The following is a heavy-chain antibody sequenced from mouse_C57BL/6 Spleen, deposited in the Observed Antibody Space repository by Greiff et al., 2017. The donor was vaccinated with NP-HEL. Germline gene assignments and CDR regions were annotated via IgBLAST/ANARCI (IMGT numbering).Heavy chain of an antibody. CDR3: ARSGGNYVRDAMDY. CDR1: GFNIKDYY. CDR2: IDPEDGDT. V-gene: IGHV14-2*01. Sequence: VQLQQSGAELVQPGASVKLSCTASGFNIKDYYMHWVKQRTEQGLEWIGRIDPEDGDTKYAPKFPGKGPITADTSSYTSYLQLSSLTSGDAAVYYCARSGGNYVRDAMDYWGQGTSVTVAS. J-gene: IGHJ4*01. D-gene: IGHD1-1*02.